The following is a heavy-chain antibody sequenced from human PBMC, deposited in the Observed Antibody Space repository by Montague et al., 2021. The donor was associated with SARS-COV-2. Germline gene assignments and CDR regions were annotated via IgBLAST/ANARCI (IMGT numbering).Heavy chain of an antibody. J-gene: IGHJ4*02. CDR1: GDSITSIIHY. V-gene: IGHV4-39*01. Sequence: SETLSLTCTVSGDSITSIIHYWGWIRQPPGKGLEWIASIFYTGTIYYNPSLKSRVTMSLDTSKSQCSLNLTSVTAADTAVYFCARHPTTVTTFHWGQGSLVTVSS. CDR3: ARHPTTVTTFH. D-gene: IGHD4-17*01. CDR2: IFYTGTI.